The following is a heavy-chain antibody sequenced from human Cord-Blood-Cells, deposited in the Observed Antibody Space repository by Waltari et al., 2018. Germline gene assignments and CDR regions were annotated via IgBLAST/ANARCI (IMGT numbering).Heavy chain of an antibody. V-gene: IGHV4-39*01. CDR3: ARQYCSGGSCYEYFQH. CDR1: GCSISSSSYY. D-gene: IGHD2-15*01. J-gene: IGHJ1*01. Sequence: QLQLQESGPGLVKPSETLSLTCTVSGCSISSSSYYWGWIRQPPGKGREWIGSIYYSGSTYYTPSLKSRATISVDTSENQFSLKLSSVTAADTAVYYCARQYCSGGSCYEYFQHWGQGTLVTVSS. CDR2: IYYSGST.